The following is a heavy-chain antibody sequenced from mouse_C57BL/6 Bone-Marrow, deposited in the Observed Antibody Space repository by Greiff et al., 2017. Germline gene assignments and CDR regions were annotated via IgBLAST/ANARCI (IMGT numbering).Heavy chain of an antibody. CDR1: GFSLTSSG. Sequence: VQRVESGPGLVQPSQSLSITCTVSGFSLTSSGVHWVRQPPGKGLEWLGVIWSGGSTDYNAAFISRLSISKDNSKSQVFFKMNSLQADDTAIYYCAKMVEAWFAYWGQGTLVTVSA. D-gene: IGHD2-2*01. J-gene: IGHJ3*01. V-gene: IGHV2-4*01. CDR3: AKMVEAWFAY. CDR2: IWSGGST.